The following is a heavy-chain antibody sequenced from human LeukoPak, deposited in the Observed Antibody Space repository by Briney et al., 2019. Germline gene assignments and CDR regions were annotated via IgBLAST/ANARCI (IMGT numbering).Heavy chain of an antibody. Sequence: ASVKVSCKASGYTFTSYYMHWVRQAPGQGLEWMGIINPSGGSTSYAQKFQGRVTMTRDTSTSTVYMELSSLRSEDTAVYYCAREQVIVPAAKEAFDIWGQGTMVTVSS. CDR2: INPSGGST. J-gene: IGHJ3*02. V-gene: IGHV1-46*01. CDR1: GYTFTSYY. CDR3: AREQVIVPAAKEAFDI. D-gene: IGHD2-2*01.